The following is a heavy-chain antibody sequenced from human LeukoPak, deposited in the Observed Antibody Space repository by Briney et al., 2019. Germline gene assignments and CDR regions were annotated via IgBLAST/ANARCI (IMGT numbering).Heavy chain of an antibody. CDR1: GFTFSSYA. D-gene: IGHD6-19*01. CDR2: ISGSGGST. V-gene: IGHV3-23*01. Sequence: GGSLRLSCAASGFTFSSYAMSWVRQAPGKGLEWVSAISGSGGSTYYADSVKGRFTISRDNSKNTLYLQMNSLRAEDTAVYYCAKDRWLDTLSNWFDPWGQGTLVTVSS. CDR3: AKDRWLDTLSNWFDP. J-gene: IGHJ5*02.